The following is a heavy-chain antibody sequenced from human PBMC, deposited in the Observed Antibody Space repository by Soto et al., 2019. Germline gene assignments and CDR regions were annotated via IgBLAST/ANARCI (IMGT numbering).Heavy chain of an antibody. CDR3: AKDDFTDRGDDYFDY. CDR1: GFSFTNFA. V-gene: IGHV3-23*01. CDR2: IGASGDIT. Sequence: GSLRLSCVASGFSFTNFAMSWVRQAPGKGLEWVAGIGASGDITWYADSVKGRLSISRDNSKNTLYLQLNSLRFEDTAVYYCAKDDFTDRGDDYFDYWGPGTLVTVSS. J-gene: IGHJ4*02. D-gene: IGHD2-21*02.